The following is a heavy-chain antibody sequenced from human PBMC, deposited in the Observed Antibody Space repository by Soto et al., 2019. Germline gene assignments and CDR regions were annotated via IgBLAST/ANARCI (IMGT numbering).Heavy chain of an antibody. D-gene: IGHD4-17*01. J-gene: IGHJ4*02. CDR2: IWYHGNTK. CDR1: GVTFIDHG. CDR3: VRDRGARFFDY. V-gene: IGHV3-33*01. Sequence: GGFLRLSCAASGVTFIDHGMHWVRQAPGKGLEWVAVIWYHGNTKYYADSVKGRFTISRDNSNNTLDLQMDSLRADDTAVYYCVRDRGARFFDYWGQGTPVTVSS.